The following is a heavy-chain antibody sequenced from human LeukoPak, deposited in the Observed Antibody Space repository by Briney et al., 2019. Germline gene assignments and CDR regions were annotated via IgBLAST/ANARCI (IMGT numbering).Heavy chain of an antibody. Sequence: SETLSLTCTVSGGSISSYYWTWSRQPAGKGRECIGRIYSSGSTNYNPSLKSRATMSVDTSKNQFYLKLRSVTPADKDVYYYARESRNYSYSWFDPWGQGTLVTVSS. V-gene: IGHV4-4*07. CDR1: GGSISSYY. D-gene: IGHD1-7*01. J-gene: IGHJ5*02. CDR2: IYSSGST. CDR3: ARESRNYSYSWFDP.